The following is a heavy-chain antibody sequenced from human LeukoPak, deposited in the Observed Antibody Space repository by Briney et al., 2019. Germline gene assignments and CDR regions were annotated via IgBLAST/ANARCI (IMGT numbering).Heavy chain of an antibody. CDR1: GLNFNSNA. J-gene: IGHJ4*02. CDR2: ITAPGDAT. V-gene: IGHV3-23*01. Sequence: GGSLRLSCATSGLNFNSNAMIWVRQAPGKGLECVSAITAPGDATYYADSVKGRFSISRDNSKNTLYLLLNSLRVEDTALYYCAKAFGTNGYFQLPIDFWGQGTLVTVSS. D-gene: IGHD2-8*01. CDR3: AKAFGTNGYFQLPIDF.